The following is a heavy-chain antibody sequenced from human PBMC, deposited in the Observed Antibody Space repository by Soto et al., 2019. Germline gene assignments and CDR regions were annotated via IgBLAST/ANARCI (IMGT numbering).Heavy chain of an antibody. J-gene: IGHJ4*02. CDR1: GFTFSTYA. CDR2: ISGGRSGT. CDR3: AKGSLGYCSGALCYFFDF. V-gene: IGHV3-23*01. Sequence: EVQLLESGGGLVQPGGSLRLSCAASGFTFSTYAMSWVRQAPGEGLEWVSAISGGRSGTYYADSVRGRFSLSSDDSTNTLYLQMNSPRAEDTAIYYSAKGSLGYCSGALCYFFDFWGQGTLVTVSS. D-gene: IGHD2-15*01.